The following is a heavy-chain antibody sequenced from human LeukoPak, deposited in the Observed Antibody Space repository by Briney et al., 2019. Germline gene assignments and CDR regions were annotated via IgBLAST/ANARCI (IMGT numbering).Heavy chain of an antibody. CDR3: ARRGRYDLGAAAFDI. J-gene: IGHJ3*02. CDR1: GFTFSSYW. V-gene: IGHV3-7*01. Sequence: SGGSLRLSCAASGFTFSSYWMSWVRQAPGKGLEWVANIKQDGSEKYYVDSVKGRFTISRDNAKNSLYLQMNSLRAEDTAVYYCARRGRYDLGAAAFDIWGQGTMVTVSS. D-gene: IGHD3-3*01. CDR2: IKQDGSEK.